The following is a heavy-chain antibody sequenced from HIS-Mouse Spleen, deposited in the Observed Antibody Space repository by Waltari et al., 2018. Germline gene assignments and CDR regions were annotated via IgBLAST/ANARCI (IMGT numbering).Heavy chain of an antibody. J-gene: IGHJ2*01. CDR3: AREIPYSSSWYDWYFDL. CDR1: GGSISSSSYY. D-gene: IGHD6-13*01. CDR2: IYYSGST. V-gene: IGHV4-39*07. Sequence: QLQLQESGPGLVKPSETLSRTCPVPGGSISSSSYYLGWIRQPPGKGLEWIGSIYYSGSTYYNPSLKSRVTISVDTSKNQFSLKLSSVTAADTAVYYCAREIPYSSSWYDWYFDLWGRGTLVTV.